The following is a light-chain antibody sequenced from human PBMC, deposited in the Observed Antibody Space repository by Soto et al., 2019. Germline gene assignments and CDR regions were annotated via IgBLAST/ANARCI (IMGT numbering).Light chain of an antibody. CDR1: ESVSSSF. V-gene: IGKV3-20*01. CDR2: GAS. Sequence: IVLTQSPGTLSLSPGERATLSCRASESVSSSFLAWYQQKPGLAPRLLIYGASTSATGITGRFSGGGSGTDFSLTISRLEPEDFAVYFCQQYGSSPFTCGPGTKGDIK. CDR3: QQYGSSPFT. J-gene: IGKJ3*01.